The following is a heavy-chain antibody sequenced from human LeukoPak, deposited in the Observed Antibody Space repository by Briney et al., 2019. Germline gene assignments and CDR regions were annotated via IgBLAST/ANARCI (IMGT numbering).Heavy chain of an antibody. CDR2: INPDSGGT. Sequence: AASVKVSCKASGYTFTCYYMHWVRQAPGQGLEWMGWINPDSGGTNFAQKFQGRVTMTRDTSIGTAYMELSRLRSDDTAIYYCARSWIQLWLLGYWGQGALVTVSS. V-gene: IGHV1-2*02. CDR1: GYTFTCYY. J-gene: IGHJ4*02. D-gene: IGHD5-18*01. CDR3: ARSWIQLWLLGY.